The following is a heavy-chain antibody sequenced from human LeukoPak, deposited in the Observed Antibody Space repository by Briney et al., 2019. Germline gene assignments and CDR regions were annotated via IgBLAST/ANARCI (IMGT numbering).Heavy chain of an antibody. CDR3: ARDLRGGHPYYYYYMDV. CDR2: IYYSGST. J-gene: IGHJ6*03. CDR1: GGSISSGDYY. D-gene: IGHD3-10*01. V-gene: IGHV4-30-4*08. Sequence: SETLSLTCTVSGGSISSGDYYWSWIRQPPGKGLEWIGYIYYSGSTYYNPSLKSRVTISVDTSKNQFSLKLSSVTAADTAVYYCARDLRGGHPYYYYYMDVWGKGTTFTVSS.